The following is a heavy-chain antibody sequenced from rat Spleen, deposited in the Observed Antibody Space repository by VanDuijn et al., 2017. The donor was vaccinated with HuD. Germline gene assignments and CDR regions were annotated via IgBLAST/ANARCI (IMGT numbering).Heavy chain of an antibody. Sequence: QVRLKESGPGLVQPSQTLSLTCTVSGFSLITHHVSWVRQPPGKSLVWMGIIWAGGGTNYNSAVKSRLSISRDTSKSQVLLEMNSLQPEDTGTYYCARHLREASGFMDAWGQGVSVTVSS. CDR1: GFSLITHH. CDR3: ARHLREASGFMDA. J-gene: IGHJ4*01. D-gene: IGHD4-3*01. V-gene: IGHV2-72*01. CDR2: IWAGGGT.